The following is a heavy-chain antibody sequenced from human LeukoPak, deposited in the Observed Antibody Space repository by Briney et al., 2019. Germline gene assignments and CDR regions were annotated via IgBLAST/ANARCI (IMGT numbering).Heavy chain of an antibody. D-gene: IGHD3-9*01. V-gene: IGHV1-24*01. J-gene: IGHJ4*02. CDR3: ATLDYDILTGYSHFDY. CDR2: FDPEDGET. CDR1: GYTLTELS. Sequence: ASVKVSCKVFGYTLTELSMHWVRQAPGKGLEWMGGFDPEDGETTYAQKFQGRVTMTEDTSTDTAYMELSSLRSEDTAVYYCATLDYDILTGYSHFDYWGQGTLVTVSS.